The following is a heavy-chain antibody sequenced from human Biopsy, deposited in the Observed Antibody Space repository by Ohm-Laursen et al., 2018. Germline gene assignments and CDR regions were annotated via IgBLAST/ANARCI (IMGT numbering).Heavy chain of an antibody. J-gene: IGHJ3*02. V-gene: IGHV1-46*01. CDR2: INPSGSTT. CDR3: ARDPGYDFWSGSDPFDI. CDR1: GYSFTSYY. Sequence: SVKVSCKASGYSFTSYYMHWVRQAPGQGLEWMGMINPSGSTTSYPQIFQGRVTMTRDTSKSTVYMELSSLRSADTAIYFCARDPGYDFWSGSDPFDIWGQGTLVTVS. D-gene: IGHD3-3*01.